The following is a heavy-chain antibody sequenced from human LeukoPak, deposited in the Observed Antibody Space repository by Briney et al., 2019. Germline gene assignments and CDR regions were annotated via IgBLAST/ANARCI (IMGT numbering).Heavy chain of an antibody. CDR2: ISSSGSTI. CDR1: GFTFSDYY. J-gene: IGHJ4*02. D-gene: IGHD3-22*01. V-gene: IGHV3-11*04. Sequence: GGSLRLSCAASGFTFSDYYMSWIRQAPGKGLEWVSYISSSGSTIYYADSVKGRFTISRDNAKNSLYLQMNSLGVEDTAVYYCARHISGSGILLDYWGQGTLVTVSS. CDR3: ARHISGSGILLDY.